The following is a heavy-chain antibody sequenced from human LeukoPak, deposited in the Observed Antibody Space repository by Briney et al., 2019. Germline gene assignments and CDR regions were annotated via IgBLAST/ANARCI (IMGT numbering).Heavy chain of an antibody. Sequence: PGGSLRLSCVASEFIFSDYWMSWVRQAPGKRLEWVANIKQGGREEKYVGSVKGRFAISRDDAKSTLYLQMDSLSGDGTAVYYCARDNGGWFDSWGRGTLVIVSS. CDR2: IKQGGREE. V-gene: IGHV3-7*03. CDR1: EFIFSDYW. CDR3: ARDNGGWFDS. J-gene: IGHJ5*01. D-gene: IGHD3-10*01.